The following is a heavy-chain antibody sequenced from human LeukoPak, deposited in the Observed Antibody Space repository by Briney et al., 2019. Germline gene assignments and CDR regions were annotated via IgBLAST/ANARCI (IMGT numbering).Heavy chain of an antibody. CDR3: ARDWGTSSLYLVN. CDR2: IQHDGNNK. Sequence: GGSLRLSCAASGFTFSSNGMQWVREARGKGLECLPVIQHDGNNKNYAPSVKGRFTISRDTSKNTLSLQMNSLRAEDTAVYYCARDWGTSSLYLVNWGQGTLVTVSS. V-gene: IGHV3-30*19. CDR1: GFTFSSNG. J-gene: IGHJ4*02. D-gene: IGHD6-6*01.